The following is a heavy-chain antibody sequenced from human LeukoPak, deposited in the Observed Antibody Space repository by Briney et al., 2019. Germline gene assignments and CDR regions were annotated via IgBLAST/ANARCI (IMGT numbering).Heavy chain of an antibody. CDR3: AKVRVGPSGEANYYFDY. Sequence: GGSLRLSCAASGFTFSTHAMSWVRQTPGKGLEWVSAINGGGDGTYYADSVKGRLTISRDNSKNTLYLQMNSLRADDTAVYYCAKVRVGPSGEANYYFDYWGQGTLVTVSS. CDR2: INGGGDGT. J-gene: IGHJ4*02. V-gene: IGHV3-23*01. D-gene: IGHD2-21*01. CDR1: GFTFSTHA.